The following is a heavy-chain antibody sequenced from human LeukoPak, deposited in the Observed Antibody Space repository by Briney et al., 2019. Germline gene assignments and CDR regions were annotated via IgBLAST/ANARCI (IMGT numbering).Heavy chain of an antibody. J-gene: IGHJ6*03. CDR3: ARNGGHDCPVVHYYYMDV. Sequence: GGSLRLSCAASGFTFTNCGMNWVRQAPGKGLEWVSAISARTDHTYYTDSVKGRFTISRDNSKNILFLQVTNLRAEDTAIYYCARNGGHDCPVVHYYYMDVWGKGTTVTVSS. D-gene: IGHD2-2*01. V-gene: IGHV3-23*01. CDR2: ISARTDHT. CDR1: GFTFTNCG.